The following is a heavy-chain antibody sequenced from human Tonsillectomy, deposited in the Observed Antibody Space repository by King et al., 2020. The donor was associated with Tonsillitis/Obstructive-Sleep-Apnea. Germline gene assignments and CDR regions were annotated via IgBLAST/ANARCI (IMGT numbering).Heavy chain of an antibody. D-gene: IGHD3-10*01. V-gene: IGHV4-34*01. CDR3: ARGPGRLYHYYYMDV. Sequence: VQLQQWGAGVLKPSETLSLTCAVFGGSFSGYYWSWIRQPPGKGLEWIGEINQSGSTNYTPSLKSRVTISVDTSKNQFSLRLSSVTAADTAVFYCARGPGRLYHYYYMDVWGKGTTVTVSS. J-gene: IGHJ6*03. CDR2: INQSGST. CDR1: GGSFSGYY.